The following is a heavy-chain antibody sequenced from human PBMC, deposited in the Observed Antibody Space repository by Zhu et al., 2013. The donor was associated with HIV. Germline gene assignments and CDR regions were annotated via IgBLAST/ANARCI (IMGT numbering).Heavy chain of an antibody. CDR2: INPDSGAT. V-gene: IGHV1-2*02. D-gene: IGHD3-3*01. CDR3: ARSLGLTFGVVV. J-gene: IGHJ4*02. CDR1: GYAFVGYY. Sequence: QVQLVQSGAEVKKPGASVKVSCKASGYAFVGYYMYWVRQAPGQGFEWMGWINPDSGATDYAQRFLGRVSITRDTSIDTAFMEVRRLTPDDTAVYYCARSLGLTFGVVVWGQGTQVTVSS.